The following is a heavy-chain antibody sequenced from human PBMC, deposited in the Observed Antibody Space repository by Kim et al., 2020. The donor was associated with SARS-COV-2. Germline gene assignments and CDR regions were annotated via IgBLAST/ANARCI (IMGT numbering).Heavy chain of an antibody. V-gene: IGHV3-30*18. CDR1: GFTFSNYG. CDR3: AKSEEGGGDFDY. CDR2: ISYDGSNK. D-gene: IGHD3-16*01. J-gene: IGHJ4*02. Sequence: GGSLRLSCAASGFTFSNYGMHWVRQAPDKGLEWVAVISYDGSNKYYADSVKGRFTISRDNSKNTLYLQMNSLRTEDTAVYYCAKSEEGGGDFDYWGQGTLVTVSS.